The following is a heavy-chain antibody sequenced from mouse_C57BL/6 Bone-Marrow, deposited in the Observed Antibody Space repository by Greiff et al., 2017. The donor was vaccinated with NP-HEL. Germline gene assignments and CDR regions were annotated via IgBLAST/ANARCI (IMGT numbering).Heavy chain of an antibody. D-gene: IGHD4-1*01. Sequence: QVQLKQSGPGLVQPSQSLSITCTVSGFSLTSYGVHWVRQSPGKGLEWLGVIWSGGSTDYNAALISRLSISKDNSNSQVFFKMNSLQADDTAIYYCARKTSWDEAMDYWGQGTSVTVSS. CDR2: IWSGGST. V-gene: IGHV2-2*01. J-gene: IGHJ4*01. CDR3: ARKTSWDEAMDY. CDR1: GFSLTSYG.